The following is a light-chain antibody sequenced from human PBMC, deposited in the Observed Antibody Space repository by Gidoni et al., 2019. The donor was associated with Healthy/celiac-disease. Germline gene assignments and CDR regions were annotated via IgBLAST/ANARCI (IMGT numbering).Light chain of an antibody. J-gene: IGLJ7*01. V-gene: IGLV1-47*01. CDR2: RNN. CDR1: SSNIGSNY. Sequence: QSVLTQPPPASGTPAQRVTISCSGSSSNIGSNYVYRYQQLPGTAPKHLIYRNNQRPSGVPDRFSGSKSGTSASLAISGLRSEDEADYYCAAWDDSLSGYAVFGGGTQLTVL. CDR3: AAWDDSLSGYAV.